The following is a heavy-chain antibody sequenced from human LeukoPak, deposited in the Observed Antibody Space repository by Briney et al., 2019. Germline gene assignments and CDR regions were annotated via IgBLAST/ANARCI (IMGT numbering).Heavy chain of an antibody. Sequence: GGSLRLSCAASGFTFSRYWMSWVRQAPGKGLEWVANIKKDGSEKYYVDSVKGRFTISRDNAKNSLYLQMNSLRAEDTAIYYCASGTYYKTNYFDYWGQGTLVPVSS. D-gene: IGHD1-26*01. CDR3: ASGTYYKTNYFDY. CDR1: GFTFSRYW. V-gene: IGHV3-7*01. CDR2: IKKDGSEK. J-gene: IGHJ4*02.